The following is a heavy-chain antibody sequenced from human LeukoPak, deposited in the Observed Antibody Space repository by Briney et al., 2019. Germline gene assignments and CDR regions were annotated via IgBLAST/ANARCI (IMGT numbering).Heavy chain of an antibody. D-gene: IGHD3-22*01. CDR2: INTNTGNP. Sequence: ASVNVSCTASGYTFTSYAMNWVRQAPGQGLEWMGWINTNTGNPTYAQGFTGRFVFSLDTSVSTAYLQISSLKAEDTAVYYCARDLQDYYDSSGYLGSFDYWGQGTLVTVSS. V-gene: IGHV7-4-1*02. CDR1: GYTFTSYA. CDR3: ARDLQDYYDSSGYLGSFDY. J-gene: IGHJ4*02.